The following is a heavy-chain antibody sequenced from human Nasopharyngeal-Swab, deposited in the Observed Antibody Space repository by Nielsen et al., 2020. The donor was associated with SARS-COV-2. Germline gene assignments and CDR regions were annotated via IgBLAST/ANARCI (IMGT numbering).Heavy chain of an antibody. CDR1: GFTFGDYA. V-gene: IGHV3-49*03. D-gene: IGHD6-19*01. Sequence: GGSLRLSCTASGFTFGDYAMSWFRQAPGKGLEWVTFIRSKASGGTTEYAASVKGRFTISRDDSKSVTYLQMNSLKTEDTAVYYCTRGWGQWPSRYYFDYWGQGAPVTVSS. J-gene: IGHJ4*02. CDR3: TRGWGQWPSRYYFDY. CDR2: IRSKASGGTT.